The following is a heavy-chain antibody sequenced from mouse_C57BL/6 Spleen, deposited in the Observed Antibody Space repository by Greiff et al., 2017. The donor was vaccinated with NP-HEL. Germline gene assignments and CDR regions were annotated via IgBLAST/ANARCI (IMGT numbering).Heavy chain of an antibody. CDR3: ARGGIYYDYPDY. J-gene: IGHJ2*01. Sequence: VQLQQPGAELVKPGASVKMSCKASGYTFTSYWITWVKQRPGQGLEWIGDIYPGSGSTNYNEKFKSKATLTVDTSSSTAYMQLSSLTSEDSAVYYCARGGIYYDYPDYWGQGTTLTVSS. CDR1: GYTFTSYW. D-gene: IGHD2-4*01. CDR2: IYPGSGST. V-gene: IGHV1-55*01.